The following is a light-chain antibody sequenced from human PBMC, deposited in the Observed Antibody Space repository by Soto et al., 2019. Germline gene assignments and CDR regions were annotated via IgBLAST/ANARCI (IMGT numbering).Light chain of an antibody. CDR3: QHYNSYSEA. J-gene: IGKJ1*01. CDR2: KAS. CDR1: QSISSW. Sequence: EIQMTQSPSTLSASVGDRVTITRLASQSISSWLAWYQQKPGKASKLLIYKASSLESGVTSRFSGSGSGTEFTLTISSLQPDDFATYYCQHYNSYSEAFGQGTQVEIK. V-gene: IGKV1-5*03.